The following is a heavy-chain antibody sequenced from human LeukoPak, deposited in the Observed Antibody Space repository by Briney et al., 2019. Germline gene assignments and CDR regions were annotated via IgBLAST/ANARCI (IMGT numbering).Heavy chain of an antibody. J-gene: IGHJ4*02. CDR3: ARDTGRDGGLDY. V-gene: IGHV4-59*01. CDR2: IHYAGST. CDR1: GDSITSYH. Sequence: SETLSLTCTVSGDSITSYHWSWIRQPPGKGPEWVGFIHYAGSTNYGPSLRSRVTISGDTSKNKFSLKLSSVTAEDTAVYYCARDTGRDGGLDYWGQGTLVTVSS. D-gene: IGHD1-1*01.